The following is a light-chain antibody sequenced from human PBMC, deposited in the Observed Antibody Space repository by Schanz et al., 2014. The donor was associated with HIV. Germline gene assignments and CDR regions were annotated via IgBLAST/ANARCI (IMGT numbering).Light chain of an antibody. CDR3: SSYAGRYNYFV. V-gene: IGLV2-14*02. J-gene: IGLJ1*01. CDR2: DVS. Sequence: QSVLTQPASVSGSPGQSITISCTGTSSDVGSYNLVSWYQQHPGKAPKLMIYDVSNRPSGVSNRFSGSKSGNTASLTISGLQAEDEADYYCSSYAGRYNYFVFGTGTKLTVL. CDR1: SSDVGSYNL.